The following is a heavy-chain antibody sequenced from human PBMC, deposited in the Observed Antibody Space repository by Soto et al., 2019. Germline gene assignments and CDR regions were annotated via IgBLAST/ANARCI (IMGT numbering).Heavy chain of an antibody. Sequence: GGSLRLSCAASGFTCSSYWMSWVRQAPGKGLEWVANIKQDGSEKYYVDSVKGLFTISRDNAKNSLYLQMNSLRAEDTAVYYCARDRFYYYYMDVWGKGTTVTVSS. J-gene: IGHJ6*03. CDR3: ARDRFYYYYMDV. CDR2: IKQDGSEK. CDR1: GFTCSSYW. V-gene: IGHV3-7*01.